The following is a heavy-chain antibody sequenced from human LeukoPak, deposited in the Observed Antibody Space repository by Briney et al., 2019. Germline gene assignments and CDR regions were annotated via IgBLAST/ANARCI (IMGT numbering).Heavy chain of an antibody. CDR2: IYSGGST. CDR1: GFTVSSNY. D-gene: IGHD6-13*01. V-gene: IGHV3-53*01. Sequence: GGSLRLSCAASGFTVSSNYMSWVRQAPGKGLEGVSVIYSGGSTYYADSVKGRFTISRDNSKNTLYLQMNRLRAEDTAVYYCAKMRPKIAAAGYFDYWGQGTLVTVSS. J-gene: IGHJ4*02. CDR3: AKMRPKIAAAGYFDY.